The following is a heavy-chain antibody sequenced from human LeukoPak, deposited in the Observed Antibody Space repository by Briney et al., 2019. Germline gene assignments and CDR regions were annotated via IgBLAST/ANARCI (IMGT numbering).Heavy chain of an antibody. CDR2: ISWYSGSI. J-gene: IGHJ3*02. D-gene: IGHD1-26*01. CDR1: GFTFDDCA. V-gene: IGHV3-9*01. CDR3: ARVGATVRDAFDI. Sequence: GGSLRLSCAASGFTFDDCAMHWVRHAPGKGLEWVSGISWYSGSIGYADSVKGRFTISRDNAKNSLYLQMNSLRAEDTALYYCARVGATVRDAFDIWGQGTMVTVSS.